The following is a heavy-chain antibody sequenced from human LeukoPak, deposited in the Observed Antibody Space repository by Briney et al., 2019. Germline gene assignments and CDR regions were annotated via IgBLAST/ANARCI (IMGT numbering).Heavy chain of an antibody. V-gene: IGHV1-69*05. D-gene: IGHD1-1*01. CDR2: IIPIFGTA. J-gene: IGHJ4*02. Sequence: ASVEVSCKASGGTFSSYAISWMRQAPGQGLEWMGRIIPIFGTANYAQKFQGRVTITTDESTSTAYMELSSLRSEDTAVYYCARGTSLGNDGEYYWGQGTLVTVSS. CDR3: ARGTSLGNDGEYY. CDR1: GGTFSSYA.